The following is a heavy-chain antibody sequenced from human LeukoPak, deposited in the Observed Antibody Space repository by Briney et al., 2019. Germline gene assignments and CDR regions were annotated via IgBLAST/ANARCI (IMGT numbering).Heavy chain of an antibody. CDR3: ARDLLVGATHFDY. D-gene: IGHD1-26*01. CDR1: GYTFTSYY. V-gene: IGHV1-46*01. J-gene: IGHJ4*02. CDR2: INPSGGST. Sequence: ASVKVSCKASGYTFTSYYMHWVRQAPGQGLEWMGIINPSGGSTSYAQKFQGRVTMTRDTSTSTVYMELSSPRSEDTAVYSCARDLLVGATHFDYWGEGTLVTVSS.